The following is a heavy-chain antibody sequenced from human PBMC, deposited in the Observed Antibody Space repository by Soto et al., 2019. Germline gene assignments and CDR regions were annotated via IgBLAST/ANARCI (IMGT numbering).Heavy chain of an antibody. J-gene: IGHJ4*02. CDR1: GASISGFS. CDR3: ARACSSTSCYDVFDS. CDR2: IYATGTT. Sequence: SETPSLACTVSGASISGFSWSWIRKAAGKVLEWIGRIYATGTTDYNPSLKSRVTMSVDTSKNQFSLKLSSVTAADTAVYYCARACSSTSCYDVFDSWGQGTLVTVSS. D-gene: IGHD2-2*01. V-gene: IGHV4-4*07.